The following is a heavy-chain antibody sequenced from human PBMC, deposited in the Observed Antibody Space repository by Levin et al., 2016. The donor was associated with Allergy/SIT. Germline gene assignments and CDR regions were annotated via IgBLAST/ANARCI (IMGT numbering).Heavy chain of an antibody. CDR1: GFTFSDYY. J-gene: IGHJ4*02. CDR3: ARLGIVGATDDDY. D-gene: IGHD1-26*01. V-gene: IGHV3-11*03. Sequence: GESLKISCAASGFTFSDYYMSWIRQAPGKGLEWVSYISSSSSYTNYADSVKGRFTISRDNAKNSLYLQMNSLRAEDTAVYYCARLGIVGATDDDYWGQGTLVTVSS. CDR2: ISSSSSYT.